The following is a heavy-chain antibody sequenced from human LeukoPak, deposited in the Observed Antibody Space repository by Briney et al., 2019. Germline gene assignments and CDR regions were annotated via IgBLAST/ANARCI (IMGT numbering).Heavy chain of an antibody. V-gene: IGHV1-2*02. D-gene: IGHD3-10*01. Sequence: ASVKVSCKASGYTFTGYYMHWVRQAPGQGLEWMGWINPNSGGTNYAQKFQGRVTMTRDTSISTAYMELSRLRSDDTAVYYCARVQYYYGSGSQRQENWFDPWGQGTLVTVSS. J-gene: IGHJ5*02. CDR2: INPNSGGT. CDR3: ARVQYYYGSGSQRQENWFDP. CDR1: GYTFTGYY.